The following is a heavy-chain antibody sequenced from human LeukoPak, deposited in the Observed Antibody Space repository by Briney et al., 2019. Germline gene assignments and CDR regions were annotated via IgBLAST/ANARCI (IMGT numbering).Heavy chain of an antibody. Sequence: GGSLRLPCAASGFTFSSYWMSWVRQAPGKGLEWVANIKQDGSEKYYVDSVKGRFTISRDNAKNSLYLQMNSLRAEDTAVYYCARVQSWYDPKNEDYWGQGTLVTVSS. V-gene: IGHV3-7*01. CDR2: IKQDGSEK. D-gene: IGHD1-14*01. CDR1: GFTFSSYW. J-gene: IGHJ4*02. CDR3: ARVQSWYDPKNEDY.